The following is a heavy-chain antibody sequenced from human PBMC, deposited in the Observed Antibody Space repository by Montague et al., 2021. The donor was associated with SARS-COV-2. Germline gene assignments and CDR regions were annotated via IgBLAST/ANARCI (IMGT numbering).Heavy chain of an antibody. V-gene: IGHV4-39*01. CDR2: IHYSGST. J-gene: IGHJ6*03. CDR3: ARGDVGVVIISNYDCYIDA. D-gene: IGHD3-3*01. CDR1: GGSVSSSNYY. Sequence: SETLSLTCTVSGGSVSSSNYYWGWIRQPPGKGLEWIGSIHYSGSTYYKPSLKSRVTISLDTSKNQFSLKLNSVTAADTAVYYCARGDVGVVIISNYDCYIDAWGQGTTVTVSS.